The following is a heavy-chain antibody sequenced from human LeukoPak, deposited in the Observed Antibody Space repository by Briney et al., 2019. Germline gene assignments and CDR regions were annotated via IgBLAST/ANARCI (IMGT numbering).Heavy chain of an antibody. CDR1: GDSISNHIYY. CDR2: VYYTGST. CDR3: ARLRALSGHRGAFDI. Sequence: SETLSLTCAVSGDSISNHIYYWDWIRQTPGKGLEWIGAVYYTGSTYYNPSLKSRVTISVDTSDNRFSLHLSSVNAADTAVYYCARLRALSGHRGAFDIWGQGTMVTVSS. V-gene: IGHV4-39*02. D-gene: IGHD5/OR15-5a*01. J-gene: IGHJ3*02.